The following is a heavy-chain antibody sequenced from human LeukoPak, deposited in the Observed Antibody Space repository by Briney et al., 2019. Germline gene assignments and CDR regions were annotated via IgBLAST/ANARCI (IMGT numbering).Heavy chain of an antibody. J-gene: IGHJ3*02. CDR2: ISPSGRTM. CDR1: GVILSNYV. V-gene: IGHV3-48*03. D-gene: IGHD2-15*01. CDR3: GRGGYCSGGTCYRFNAFDI. Sequence: SGGSLRLSCATSGVILSNYVMKWLRQAPGKGLEWVSYISPSGRTMYYTDSVKGRFTISTDNAKNSLYLQMNSLRAEDTAVYYCGRGGYCSGGTCYRFNAFDIWGQGTTVTVSS.